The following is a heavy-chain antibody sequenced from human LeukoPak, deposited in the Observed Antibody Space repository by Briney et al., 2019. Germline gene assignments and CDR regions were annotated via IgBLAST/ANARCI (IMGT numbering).Heavy chain of an antibody. J-gene: IGHJ3*02. CDR1: GFTFSSYS. CDR3: WVRYSPDAFDI. Sequence: GGSLRLSCAASGFTFSSYSMNWVRQAPGKGLEWVSYISSSSSTIYYADSVKGRFTISRDNAKNSLYLQMNSLRAEDTAVYYCWVRYSPDAFDIWGQGTMVTVSS. D-gene: IGHD3-9*01. CDR2: ISSSSSTI. V-gene: IGHV3-48*04.